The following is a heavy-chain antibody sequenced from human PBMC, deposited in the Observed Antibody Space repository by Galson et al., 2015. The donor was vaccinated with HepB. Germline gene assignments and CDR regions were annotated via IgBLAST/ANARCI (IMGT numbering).Heavy chain of an antibody. CDR1: GFTVSSNY. Sequence: SLRLSCAASGFTVSSNYMSWVRQAPGKGLEWVSAIYSGGSTHYADSVKGRFIISRDNSKNTPNLQMDSLRAEDTAVYYCARGRQLDPWGQGTLVTVSS. CDR2: IYSGGST. V-gene: IGHV3-53*01. J-gene: IGHJ5*02. CDR3: ARGRQLDP. D-gene: IGHD5-18*01.